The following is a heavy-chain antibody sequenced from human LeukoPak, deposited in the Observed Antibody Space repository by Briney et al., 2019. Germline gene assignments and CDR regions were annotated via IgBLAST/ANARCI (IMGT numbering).Heavy chain of an antibody. V-gene: IGHV3-7*01. CDR3: ARTVTTFLDY. D-gene: IGHD4-17*01. CDR2: IKEDGGEK. Sequence: GGSLRLSCAASGFTLSSFWMNWVRQAPGKGLEWVANIKEDGGEKYYVDSVKGRFTISRDNARNSLYLQMNSLRVEDTAVYYCARTVTTFLDYWGQGTLVTVSS. J-gene: IGHJ4*02. CDR1: GFTLSSFW.